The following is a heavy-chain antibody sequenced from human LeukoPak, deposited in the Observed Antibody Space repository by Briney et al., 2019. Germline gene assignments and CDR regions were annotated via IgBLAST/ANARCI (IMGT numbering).Heavy chain of an antibody. CDR3: ARKYFEVVVPAATNYYYYYGMDV. CDR2: IYYSGST. J-gene: IGHJ6*02. Sequence: SETLSLTCTVSGGSISSSSYYWGWIRQPPGKGLEWIGSIYYSGSTYYNPSLKSRVTISVDTSKNQFSLKLSSVTAADTAVYYCARKYFEVVVPAATNYYYYYGMDVWGQGTTVTVSS. V-gene: IGHV4-39*01. CDR1: GGSISSSSYY. D-gene: IGHD2-2*01.